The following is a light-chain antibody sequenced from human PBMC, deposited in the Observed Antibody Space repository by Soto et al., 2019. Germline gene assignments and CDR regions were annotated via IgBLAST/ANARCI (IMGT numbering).Light chain of an antibody. V-gene: IGKV3-15*01. J-gene: IGKJ5*01. CDR1: QSVSSN. CDR3: QQYNNWPIT. CDR2: GAS. Sequence: IGLTQSPATLSLSKGERATLSCRASQSVSSNLAWYQHKPGQAPRLLISGASTRATGIPARFSGSGSGTEFTLTISSLQSEDFAVYYCQQYNNWPITFGQGTR.